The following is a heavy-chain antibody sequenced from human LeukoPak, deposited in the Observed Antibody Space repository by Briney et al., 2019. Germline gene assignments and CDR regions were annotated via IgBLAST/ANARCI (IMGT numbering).Heavy chain of an antibody. D-gene: IGHD4-23*01. V-gene: IGHV4-31*03. J-gene: IGHJ2*01. CDR3: ARDRYTVVSWYFDL. Sequence: PSQTLSLTCTVSGGSISSGGYYWSWIRQHPGKGLEWIGYVYYSGSTYYNPSLKSRVTISVDTSKNQFSLKLSSVTAADTAVYYCARDRYTVVSWYFDLWGRGTLVTVSS. CDR2: VYYSGST. CDR1: GGSISSGGYY.